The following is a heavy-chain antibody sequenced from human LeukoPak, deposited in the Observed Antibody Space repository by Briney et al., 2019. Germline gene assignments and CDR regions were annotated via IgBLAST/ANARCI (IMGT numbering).Heavy chain of an antibody. CDR2: INWNGGST. CDR1: GFTFDDYG. Sequence: GGSLRLSCAASGFTFDDYGMSWVRQAPGKGLEWVSGINWNGGSTGYADSVKGRFTISRDNAKNSLYLQMNSLRAEDTAVYYCARDLPPGYSYGSSGAFDIWGQGTMVTVSS. J-gene: IGHJ3*02. D-gene: IGHD5-18*01. V-gene: IGHV3-20*04. CDR3: ARDLPPGYSYGSSGAFDI.